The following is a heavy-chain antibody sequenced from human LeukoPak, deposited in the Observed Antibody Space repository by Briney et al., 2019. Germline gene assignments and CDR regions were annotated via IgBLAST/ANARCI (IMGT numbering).Heavy chain of an antibody. CDR3: ARDSSGWYYFDY. Sequence: SVKVSCKASGGTFSSYAISWVRQAPGQGLEWMGGIIPIFGTANYAQKFQGRVMITTDESTSTAYMELSSLRSEDTAVYYCARDSSGWYYFDYWGQGTLVTVSS. CDR2: IIPIFGTA. CDR1: GGTFSSYA. V-gene: IGHV1-69*05. D-gene: IGHD6-19*01. J-gene: IGHJ4*02.